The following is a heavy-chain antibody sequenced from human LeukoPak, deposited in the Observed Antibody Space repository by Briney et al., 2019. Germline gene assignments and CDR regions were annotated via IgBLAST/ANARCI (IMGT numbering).Heavy chain of an antibody. V-gene: IGHV3-33*02. D-gene: IGHD5-24*01. CDR1: GFTFSNYG. CDR3: ARGRDGYNYYYYYYMDV. CDR2: MWYDGSIK. J-gene: IGHJ6*03. Sequence: PGRSLGLSCAASGFTFSNYGMHWVRQAPGKGLEWLAIMWYDGSIKYYADSAKGRFTISRDNSKNTVFLQMNSLRAEDTAVYYCARGRDGYNYYYYYYMDVWGKGTTVTVSS.